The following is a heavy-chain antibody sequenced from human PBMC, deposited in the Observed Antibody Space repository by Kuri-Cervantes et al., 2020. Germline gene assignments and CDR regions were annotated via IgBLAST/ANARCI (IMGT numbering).Heavy chain of an antibody. V-gene: IGHV3-21*04. D-gene: IGHD3-3*01. CDR1: GFTFSTYT. CDR3: AKDLRPITIFGVVIITDYYYMDV. J-gene: IGHJ6*03. Sequence: GGSLRLSCAASGFTFSTYTMNWVRQAPGKGLEWVSYISSSSSDIYYADSVKGRFTISRDNAKNSLYLQMNSLRAEDTALYYCAKDLRPITIFGVVIITDYYYMDVWGKGTTVTVSS. CDR2: ISSSSSDI.